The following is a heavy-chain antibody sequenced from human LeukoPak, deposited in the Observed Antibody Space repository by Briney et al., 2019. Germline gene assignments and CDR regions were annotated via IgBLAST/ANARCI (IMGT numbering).Heavy chain of an antibody. Sequence: GGSLRLSCAASGFTFSSYSMNWVRQAPGKGLEWVSYISTGSSTIYYAESVKGRFTISRDNAKNSLYLQMNSLRVDDTAVYYCARDPKDCSSTSCYRYNWFDPWGQGTLVTVSS. CDR2: ISTGSSTI. CDR1: GFTFSSYS. CDR3: ARDPKDCSSTSCYRYNWFDP. D-gene: IGHD2-2*01. J-gene: IGHJ5*02. V-gene: IGHV3-48*01.